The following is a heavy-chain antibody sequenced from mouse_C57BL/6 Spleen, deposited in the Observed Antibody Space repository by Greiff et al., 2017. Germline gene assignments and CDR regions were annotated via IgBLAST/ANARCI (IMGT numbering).Heavy chain of an antibody. D-gene: IGHD1-1*01. Sequence: QVQLQQPGAELVMPGASVKLSCKASGYTFTSYWMHWVKQRPGQGLEWIGEIDPSDSYTNYNQKFKGKSTLTVDKSSSTAYMQLSSLTAEASAVYYCARRAYGSSYPFDYWGQGTTLTGSS. CDR1: GYTFTSYW. CDR2: IDPSDSYT. J-gene: IGHJ2*01. V-gene: IGHV1-69*01. CDR3: ARRAYGSSYPFDY.